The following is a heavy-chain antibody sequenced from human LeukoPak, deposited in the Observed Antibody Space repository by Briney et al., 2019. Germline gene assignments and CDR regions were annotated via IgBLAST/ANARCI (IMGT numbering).Heavy chain of an antibody. CDR2: IHNGGRT. V-gene: IGHV4-59*08. J-gene: IGHJ4*02. CDR3: ARHGTISSESYFDY. CDR1: GGSVSSYY. D-gene: IGHD1-14*01. Sequence: SETLSLTCSVSGGSVSSYYWSWLRQSPGKGLEWIGYIHNGGRTNYNPSLKSRVTGFVDTSKNQVSLRLSSVTAADTAVYYCARHGTISSESYFDYWGQGALVTVSS.